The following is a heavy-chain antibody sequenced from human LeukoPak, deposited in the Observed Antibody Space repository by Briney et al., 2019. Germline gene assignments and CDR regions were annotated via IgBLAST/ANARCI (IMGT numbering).Heavy chain of an antibody. D-gene: IGHD3-10*01. CDR3: ASSTSYYYGSGSFYGMDV. CDR2: ISSSSGYI. Sequence: GGSLRLSCAASGSTFSSYSMNWVRQAPGKGLEWVSSISSSSGYIYYADSVKGRFTISRDNAKNSLYLQMNSLRAEDTAVYYCASSTSYYYGSGSFYGMDVWGKGTTVTVSS. CDR1: GSTFSSYS. V-gene: IGHV3-21*01. J-gene: IGHJ6*04.